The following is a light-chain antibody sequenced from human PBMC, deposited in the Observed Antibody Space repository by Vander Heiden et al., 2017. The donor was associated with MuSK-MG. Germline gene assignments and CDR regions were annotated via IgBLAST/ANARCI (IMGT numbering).Light chain of an antibody. CDR3: QQSDSNPSIT. Sequence: DPQLTQSPSSLSASVGDRVTITCRASQSISSYLNWYQQKPGKAPKLLIYAASSLQSGVPSRFSGSGSGTDFTHTISSLQPEDFATYYCQQSDSNPSITFGQGTRLEIK. CDR2: AAS. V-gene: IGKV1-39*01. CDR1: QSISSY. J-gene: IGKJ5*01.